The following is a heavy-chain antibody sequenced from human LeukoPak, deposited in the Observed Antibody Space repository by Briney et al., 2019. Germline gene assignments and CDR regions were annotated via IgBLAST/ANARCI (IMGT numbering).Heavy chain of an antibody. J-gene: IGHJ4*02. CDR3: ARDIPYWFGELLRGYYFDY. D-gene: IGHD3-10*01. CDR2: IIPIFGTA. Sequence: GASVKVSCKASGGTFSSYAISWVRQAPGQGLEWMGGIIPIFGTANYAQKFQGRVTITADESTSTAYMELSSLRSEDTAVYYCARDIPYWFGELLRGYYFDYWGQGTLVTVSS. CDR1: GGTFSSYA. V-gene: IGHV1-69*13.